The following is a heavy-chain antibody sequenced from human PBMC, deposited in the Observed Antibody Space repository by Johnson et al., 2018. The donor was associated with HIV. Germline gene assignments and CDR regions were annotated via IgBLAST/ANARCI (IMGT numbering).Heavy chain of an antibody. D-gene: IGHD6-19*01. J-gene: IGHJ3*02. CDR3: AKGTGSGWSGSLDAFDI. CDR1: GFTFSSYA. CDR2: ISWDGGST. V-gene: IGHV3-43D*03. Sequence: VQLVESGGGLVQPGRSLRLSCAASGFTFSSYAMHWVRQAPGKGLEWVSLISWDGGSTYYADSVKGRFTISRDNSKNSLYLQMNSLRAEDTALYYCAKGTGSGWSGSLDAFDIWGQGTMVTVSS.